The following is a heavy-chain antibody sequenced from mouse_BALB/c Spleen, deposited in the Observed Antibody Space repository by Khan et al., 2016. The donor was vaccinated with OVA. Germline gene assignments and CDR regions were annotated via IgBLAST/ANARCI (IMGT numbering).Heavy chain of an antibody. Sequence: EVMLVESGGGLVKPGGSLKVSCAASGFTFSNYAMSWVRQTPEKRLEWVASISTGDTTYYPDSVKGRFTISRDNARNILYLQMSSLRSEDTAMYYCARDYGFVYWGQGTLVTVSA. CDR3: ARDYGFVY. CDR1: GFTFSNYA. D-gene: IGHD1-1*01. V-gene: IGHV5-6-5*01. J-gene: IGHJ3*01. CDR2: ISTGDTT.